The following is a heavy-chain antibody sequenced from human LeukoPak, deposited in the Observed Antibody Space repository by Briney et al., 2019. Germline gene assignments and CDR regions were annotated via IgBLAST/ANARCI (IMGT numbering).Heavy chain of an antibody. D-gene: IGHD6-13*01. CDR2: INSDGSST. CDR3: ARGASIAAAGTLYYFDY. CDR1: GFTFSIYW. V-gene: IGHV3-74*01. J-gene: IGHJ4*02. Sequence: GGSLRLSCAASGFTFSIYWMHWVRQAPGKGLVWVSRINSDGSSTSYADSVKGRFTISRDNAKNTLYLQMNSLRAEDTAVYYCARGASIAAAGTLYYFDYWGQGTLVTVSS.